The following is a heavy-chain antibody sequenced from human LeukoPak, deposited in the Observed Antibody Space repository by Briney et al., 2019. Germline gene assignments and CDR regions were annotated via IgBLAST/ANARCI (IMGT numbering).Heavy chain of an antibody. CDR2: INHSGST. CDR3: ARRRDIVVVPAKTIFDY. D-gene: IGHD2-2*01. J-gene: IGHJ4*02. CDR1: GGSFSGYY. Sequence: SETLSLTCAVYGGSFSGYYWSWIRQPPGKGLEWIGEINHSGSTNYNPSLKSRVTISVDTSKNQFSLKLSSVTAADTAVYYCARRRDIVVVPAKTIFDYWGQGTLVTVSS. V-gene: IGHV4-34*01.